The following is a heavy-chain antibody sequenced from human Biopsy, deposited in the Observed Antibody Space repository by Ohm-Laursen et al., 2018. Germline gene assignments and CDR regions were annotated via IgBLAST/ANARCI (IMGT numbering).Heavy chain of an antibody. J-gene: IGHJ6*02. CDR2: INPNSDDT. CDR3: ARDSGILNYGNFKYYHYYGMDV. Sequence: SSVKVSCKASGYTFTPYYIHWMRQAPGQGLEWMGWINPNSDDTNYAQKFQGRVTMTTDTSINAAYMELSRLRSDDTAVYYCARDSGILNYGNFKYYHYYGMDVWGQGTKVTVSS. D-gene: IGHD4-11*01. V-gene: IGHV1-2*02. CDR1: GYTFTPYY.